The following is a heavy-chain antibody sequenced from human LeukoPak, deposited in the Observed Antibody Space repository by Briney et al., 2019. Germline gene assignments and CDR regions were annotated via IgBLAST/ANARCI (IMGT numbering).Heavy chain of an antibody. J-gene: IGHJ6*03. D-gene: IGHD1-14*01. V-gene: IGHV1-3*03. CDR3: ARARYGTRIWPKSRYDYYHYMDV. CDR2: INAGTGNT. CDR1: GYTFTSYT. Sequence: ASVKVSCKASGYTFTSYTIHWVRQAPGQRLEWMGWINAGTGNTKYSQEFQDRVTITRDASASAAYMELSSLRSEDMAVYYCARARYGTRIWPKSRYDYYHYMDVWGKGTTVTVSS.